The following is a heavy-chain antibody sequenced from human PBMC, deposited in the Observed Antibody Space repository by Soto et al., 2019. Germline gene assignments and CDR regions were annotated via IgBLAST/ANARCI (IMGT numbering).Heavy chain of an antibody. CDR3: ARESGNIRMDV. Sequence: GGSLRLSCAASGFTFSSYGMHWVRQAPGKGLEWVAVIWYDGSNKYYADSVKGRFTISRDNSKNTLYLQMNSLRAEDTAVYYYARESGNIRMDVWGQGTTVTVSS. CDR2: IWYDGSNK. CDR1: GFTFSSYG. V-gene: IGHV3-33*01. J-gene: IGHJ6*02.